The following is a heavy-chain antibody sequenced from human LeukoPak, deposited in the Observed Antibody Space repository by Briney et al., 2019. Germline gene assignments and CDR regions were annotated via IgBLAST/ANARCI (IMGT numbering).Heavy chain of an antibody. CDR1: EFTFSSYW. D-gene: IGHD2-8*01. J-gene: IGHJ4*02. Sequence: GGSLRLSCTASEFTFSSYWMSWVRQAPGKGLEWVANIKQDGSEKDYVDSVKGRFTISRDNAKNSLYLQMNNLRAEDTAVYYCAKEYCSNSVCHSLDYWGQGTLVTVSS. CDR2: IKQDGSEK. V-gene: IGHV3-7*01. CDR3: AKEYCSNSVCHSLDY.